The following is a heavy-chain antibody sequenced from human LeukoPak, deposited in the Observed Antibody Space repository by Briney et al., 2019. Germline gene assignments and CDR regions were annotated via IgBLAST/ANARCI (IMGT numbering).Heavy chain of an antibody. CDR2: MYTSETT. J-gene: IGHJ3*02. Sequence: SETLSLTCTVSGGSIASYYCNWIRQPAGRGLEWIGRMYTSETTNYNPSLKSRVTISVDTSKNQFSLKLSSVTAADTAVYYCARFDGGYCSGGSCLAGDTDAFDIWGQGTMVTVSS. CDR3: ARFDGGYCSGGSCLAGDTDAFDI. CDR1: GGSIASYY. V-gene: IGHV4-4*07. D-gene: IGHD2-15*01.